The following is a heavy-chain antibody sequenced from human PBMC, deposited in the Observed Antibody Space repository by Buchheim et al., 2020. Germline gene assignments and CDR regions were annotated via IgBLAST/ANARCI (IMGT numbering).Heavy chain of an antibody. D-gene: IGHD5-24*01. CDR1: GFTFSSYE. CDR3: ARGMEMATMGYYYYGMDV. V-gene: IGHV3-48*03. Sequence: EVQLVESGGGLVQPGGSLRLSCAASGFTFSSYEMNWVRQAPGKGLEWVSYISSSGSTIYYADSVKGRFTISRDNAKNSLYLQMNSVRAEDTAVYYCARGMEMATMGYYYYGMDVWGQGTT. J-gene: IGHJ6*02. CDR2: ISSSGSTI.